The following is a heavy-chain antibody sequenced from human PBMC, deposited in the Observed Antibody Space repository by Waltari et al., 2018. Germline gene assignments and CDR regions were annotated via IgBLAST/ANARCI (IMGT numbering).Heavy chain of an antibody. Sequence: QVQLQESGPGLVKPSETLSLTCTVAGGSISNLHFNWIRQSAGKGLEWIGRIHTTGSTNYNPALESRVTMSVDTSKNQFSLHVKSVTAADTAVYYCARERHDYKDYNPLDYWGQGTLVTVSS. J-gene: IGHJ4*02. CDR2: IHTTGST. CDR3: ARERHDYKDYNPLDY. V-gene: IGHV4-4*07. D-gene: IGHD4-4*01. CDR1: GGSISNLH.